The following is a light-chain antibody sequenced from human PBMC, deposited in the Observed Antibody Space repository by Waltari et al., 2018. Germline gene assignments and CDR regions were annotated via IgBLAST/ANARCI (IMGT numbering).Light chain of an antibody. J-gene: IGLJ3*02. V-gene: IGLV1-47*01. Sequence: QSVLTQPPSASGTPGQRVTISCSGSSSNIGTNYIYWYQQLPATAPKLLIYRSDQRPSGVPGRFSGSKAGTSASLAISGLRSEDEADYYCAAWDDSLSGWVFGGGTKLTVL. CDR1: SSNIGTNY. CDR2: RSD. CDR3: AAWDDSLSGWV.